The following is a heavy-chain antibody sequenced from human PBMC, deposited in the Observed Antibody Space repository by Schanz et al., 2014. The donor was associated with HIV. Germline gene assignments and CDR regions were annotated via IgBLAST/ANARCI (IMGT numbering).Heavy chain of an antibody. CDR1: GFSFSSYA. J-gene: IGHJ6*02. Sequence: EVQLLESGGGLLQPGGSLRLSCAASGFSFSSYAMSWVRQAPGKGLEWVSVISDSVGSTYYADSVKGRFTISRDNSKNTLYLQMNSLRAEDTAVYYCAKGGRDILSYYGMDVWGQGTTVTVSS. V-gene: IGHV3-23*01. CDR3: AKGGRDILSYYGMDV. D-gene: IGHD2-15*01. CDR2: ISDSVGST.